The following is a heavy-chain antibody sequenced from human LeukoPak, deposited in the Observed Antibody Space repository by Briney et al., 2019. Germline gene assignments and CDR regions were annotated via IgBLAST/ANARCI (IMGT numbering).Heavy chain of an antibody. Sequence: GGSLRLSCAASGFTFSSYGMHWVRQAPGKGLEWVAFIRYDGSNKYYADSVKGRFTISRDNSKNTLYLQMNSLRAEDTAVYYCAKDFGYGGTSDAFDIWGQGTMVTVSS. V-gene: IGHV3-30*02. J-gene: IGHJ3*02. D-gene: IGHD4-23*01. CDR1: GFTFSSYG. CDR2: IRYDGSNK. CDR3: AKDFGYGGTSDAFDI.